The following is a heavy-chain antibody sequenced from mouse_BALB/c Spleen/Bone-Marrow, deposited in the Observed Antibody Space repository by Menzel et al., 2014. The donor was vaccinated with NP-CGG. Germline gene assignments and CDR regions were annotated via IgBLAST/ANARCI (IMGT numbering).Heavy chain of an antibody. J-gene: IGHJ2*01. D-gene: IGHD1-1*01. V-gene: IGHV5-6*01. Sequence: EVQVVESGEDLVKPGGSLKLSCAASGFTFSSYGMSWVRQTPDKRLEWVATISGGPYYPNSVKGRFTISRDNAKNTLYLQMSSLKSEDTAMYYCARPTTVVATGGSFDYWGQGTTLTVSS. CDR2: ISGGP. CDR1: GFTFSSYG. CDR3: ARPTTVVATGGSFDY.